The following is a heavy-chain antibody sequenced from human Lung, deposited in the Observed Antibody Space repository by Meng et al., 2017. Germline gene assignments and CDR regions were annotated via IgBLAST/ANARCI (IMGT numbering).Heavy chain of an antibody. CDR1: GGSFSDYY. CDR2: INHSGST. V-gene: IGHV4-34*01. J-gene: IGHJ4*02. D-gene: IGHD4-11*01. CDR3: ARGPTTMAHDFDY. Sequence: QVQLQQGGAGLLKPSETLPLTCVVPGGSFSDYYWSWIRQPPGKGLEWIGEINHSGSTNYNPSLERRATISVDTSQNNLSLKLSSVTAADSAVYYCARGPTTMAHDFDYWGQGTLVTVSS.